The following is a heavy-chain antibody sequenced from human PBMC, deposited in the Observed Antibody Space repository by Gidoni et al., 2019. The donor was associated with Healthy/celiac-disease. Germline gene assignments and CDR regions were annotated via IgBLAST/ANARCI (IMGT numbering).Heavy chain of an antibody. CDR2: ISGSGGST. Sequence: EVQLLASGGGLVQPGGSLRLSCAASGFTFSSYAMSWVRQAPGKGLEWVSAISGSGGSTYYEDSVKGRCTISRDNSKNTLYLQMNSLRAEDTAVYYCAKDLEGIELLEDIWGQGTMVTVSS. J-gene: IGHJ3*02. V-gene: IGHV3-23*01. D-gene: IGHD1-7*01. CDR3: AKDLEGIELLEDI. CDR1: GFTFSSYA.